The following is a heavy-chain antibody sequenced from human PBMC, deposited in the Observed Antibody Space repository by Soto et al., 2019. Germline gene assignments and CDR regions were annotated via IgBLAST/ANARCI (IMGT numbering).Heavy chain of an antibody. V-gene: IGHV3-23*01. D-gene: IGHD5-12*01. CDR2: LSRGGGST. CDR1: GFTFSSHG. CDR3: ARDGQYRTDGFDI. Sequence: EAQLLESGGGSVQPGGSLRLSCAASGFTFSSHGMSWIRQAPGKGLEWMSDLSRGGGSTYYVDSVKGRFTISRDNAKNTLDLIMKSLRVEDTALYYCARDGQYRTDGFDIWGQGTMVTVSS. J-gene: IGHJ3*02.